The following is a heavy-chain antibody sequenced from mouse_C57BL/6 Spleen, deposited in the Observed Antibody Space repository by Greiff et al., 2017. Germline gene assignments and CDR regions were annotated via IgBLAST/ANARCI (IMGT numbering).Heavy chain of an antibody. CDR2: INPNNGGT. D-gene: IGHD1-1*01. CDR1: GYTFTDYY. V-gene: IGHV1-26*01. CDR3: ARSDYGSSYYWYFDV. J-gene: IGHJ1*03. Sequence: EVQLQQSGPELVKPGASVKISCKASGYTFTDYYMNWVKQSHGKSLEWIGDINPNNGGTSYNQKFKGKATLTVDKSSSTAYMELRSLTSEDYAVYYCARSDYGSSYYWYFDVWGTGTTVTVSS.